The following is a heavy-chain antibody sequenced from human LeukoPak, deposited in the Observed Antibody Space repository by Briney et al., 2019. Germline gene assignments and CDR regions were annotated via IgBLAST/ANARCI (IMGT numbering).Heavy chain of an antibody. CDR1: GGTFSSYA. V-gene: IGHV1-69*04. Sequence: ASVKVSCKASGGTFSSYAISWARQAPGQGLEWMGRIIPILGIANYAQKFQGRVTITADKSTSTAYMELSSLRSEDTAVYYCARPQGGGWYPLYYGMDVWGQGTTVTVSS. J-gene: IGHJ6*02. CDR2: IIPILGIA. D-gene: IGHD6-19*01. CDR3: ARPQGGGWYPLYYGMDV.